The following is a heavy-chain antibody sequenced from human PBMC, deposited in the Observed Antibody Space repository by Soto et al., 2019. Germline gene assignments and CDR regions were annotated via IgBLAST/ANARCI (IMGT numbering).Heavy chain of an antibody. V-gene: IGHV4-30-2*01. J-gene: IGHJ5*02. CDR2: IYHSGST. D-gene: IGHD1-26*01. CDR1: GGSISSGGYS. Sequence: QLQLQESGSGLVKPSQTLSLTCAVSGGSISSGGYSWIWIRQPPGKGLEWIGDIYHSGSTYYSPSLKSRVTISVDRSKNQFSLKLSSVTAADTAVYYCASRPSGSGFDPWGQGTLVTVSS. CDR3: ASRPSGSGFDP.